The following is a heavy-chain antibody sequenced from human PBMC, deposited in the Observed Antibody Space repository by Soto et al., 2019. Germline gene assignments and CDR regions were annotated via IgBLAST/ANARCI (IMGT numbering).Heavy chain of an antibody. CDR2: ISYSSRTI. Sequence: GGSLRLSCAASGFSFSDYTMIWVRQAPGKGLEWVSYISYSSRTIHYADSVKGRFTISRDNGKNSLYLQMNNLRAEDTAVYYCARWEAGAEYWGQGTLVTVSS. CDR1: GFSFSDYT. CDR3: ARWEAGAEY. J-gene: IGHJ1*01. V-gene: IGHV3-48*01. D-gene: IGHD1-26*01.